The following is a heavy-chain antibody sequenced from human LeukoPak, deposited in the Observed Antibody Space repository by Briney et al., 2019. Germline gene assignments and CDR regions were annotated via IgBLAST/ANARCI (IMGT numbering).Heavy chain of an antibody. Sequence: SETLSLTCAVYGGSFSGYYWSWIRQPPGKGLEWIGEINHSGSTNYNPSLKSRVTISVDTSNNQFSLKLSSVTAADTAVYYCARGRRSRGVLDYWGQGTLVTVSS. CDR3: ARGRRSRGVLDY. V-gene: IGHV4-34*01. CDR2: INHSGST. D-gene: IGHD3-10*01. CDR1: GGSFSGYY. J-gene: IGHJ4*02.